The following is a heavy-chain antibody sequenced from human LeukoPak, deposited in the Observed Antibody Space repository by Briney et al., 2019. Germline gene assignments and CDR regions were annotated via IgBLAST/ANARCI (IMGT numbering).Heavy chain of an antibody. CDR3: ARVINYCGSGSYFLFDY. V-gene: IGHV4-61*02. CDR2: IYTSGST. CDR1: GGSISSGSYY. J-gene: IGHJ4*02. D-gene: IGHD3-10*01. Sequence: SETLSLTCTVSGGSISSGSYYWSWIRQPAGKGLEWIGRIYTSGSTNYNPSLKSRVTISVDTSKNRFSLKLSSVTAADTAVYYCARVINYCGSGSYFLFDYWGQGTLVTVSS.